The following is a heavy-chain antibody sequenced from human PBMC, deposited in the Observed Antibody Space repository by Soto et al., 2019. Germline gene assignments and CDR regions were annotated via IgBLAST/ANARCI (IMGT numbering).Heavy chain of an antibody. D-gene: IGHD2-21*02. CDR3: ARAVTEEPVDY. J-gene: IGHJ4*02. V-gene: IGHV1-69*02. Sequence: QVQLVQSGAEVTKPGSSVKVSCKASGGTFSSYTISWVRQAPGQGLEWMGRIIPILGIANYAQKFQGRVTITADKSTSTAYVELSSLRSEDTAVYYCARAVTEEPVDYWGQGTLVTVSS. CDR2: IIPILGIA. CDR1: GGTFSSYT.